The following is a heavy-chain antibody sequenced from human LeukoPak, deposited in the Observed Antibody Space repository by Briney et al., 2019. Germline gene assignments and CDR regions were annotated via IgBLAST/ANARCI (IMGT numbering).Heavy chain of an antibody. CDR2: ISDSSSHI. J-gene: IGHJ4*02. CDR1: GFTFSAYG. Sequence: GGSLRLSCTASGFTFSAYGMNWVRQAPGKGLEWGSYISDSSSHIYYAGSVRGRFTISRDNSKNTLYLQMNSLRAEDTAVYYCARPGVGDCISCFDYWGQGTLVTVSS. D-gene: IGHD2-21*02. V-gene: IGHV3-48*01. CDR3: ARPGVGDCISCFDY.